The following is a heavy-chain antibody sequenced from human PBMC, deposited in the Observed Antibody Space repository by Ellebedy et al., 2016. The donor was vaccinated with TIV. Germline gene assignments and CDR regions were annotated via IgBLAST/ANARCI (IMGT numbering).Heavy chain of an antibody. V-gene: IGHV1-69*13. D-gene: IGHD3-10*01. CDR2: IIPIFGTA. CDR3: ARSSGSYYYYYMDV. CDR1: GGTFSSYA. J-gene: IGHJ6*03. Sequence: ASVKVSXKASGGTFSSYAISWVRQAPGQGLEWMGGIIPIFGTANYAQKFQGRVTITADESTSTAYMELSSLRSEDTAVYYCARSSGSYYYYYMDVWGKGTTVTVSS.